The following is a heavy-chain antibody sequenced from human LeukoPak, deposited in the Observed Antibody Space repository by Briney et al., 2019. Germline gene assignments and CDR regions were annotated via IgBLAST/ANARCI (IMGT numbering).Heavy chain of an antibody. CDR3: ARGPIQLWRHIDY. CDR2: ISSSSSYI. D-gene: IGHD5-18*01. J-gene: IGHJ4*02. CDR1: GFTFSSYS. Sequence: GGSLRLSCAASGFTFSSYSMNWVRQAPGKGLEWVSSISSSSSYIYYADSEKGRFTISRDNAKNSLYLQMNSLRAEDTAVYYCARGPIQLWRHIDYWGQGTLVTVSS. V-gene: IGHV3-21*01.